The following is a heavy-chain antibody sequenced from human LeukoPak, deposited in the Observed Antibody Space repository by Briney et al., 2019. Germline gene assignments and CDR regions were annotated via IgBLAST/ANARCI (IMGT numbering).Heavy chain of an antibody. CDR3: ARVPGGYDILTGYTTSSS. CDR1: GGSFSGYY. V-gene: IGHV4-34*01. J-gene: IGHJ5*02. Sequence: SETLSLTRAVYGGSFSGYYWSWIRQPPGKGLEWIGEINNSGSTNYNPSLKSRATISVDTSKNQFSLTLSSVTAADRAVYYCARVPGGYDILTGYTTSSSWGQGTLVTVSS. CDR2: INNSGST. D-gene: IGHD3-9*01.